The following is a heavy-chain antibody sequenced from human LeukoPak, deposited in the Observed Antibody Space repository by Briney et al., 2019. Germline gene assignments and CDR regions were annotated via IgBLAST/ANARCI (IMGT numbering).Heavy chain of an antibody. V-gene: IGHV1-8*01. CDR1: GYTFTSYD. CDR3: ARAGGSYYYYYYMDV. D-gene: IGHD1-26*01. CDR2: MNPNSGNT. Sequence: ASVKVSCKASGYTFTSYDINWVRQATGQGLEWMGWMNPNSGNTGYAQKFQGRVTMTRNTSISTAYMELSSLRSEDTAVYYCARAGGSYYYYYYMDVWGKGTTVTASS. J-gene: IGHJ6*03.